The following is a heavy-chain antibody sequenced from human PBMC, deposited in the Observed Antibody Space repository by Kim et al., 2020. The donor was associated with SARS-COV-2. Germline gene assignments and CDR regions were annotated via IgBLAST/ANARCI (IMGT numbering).Heavy chain of an antibody. CDR1: GFTVSSNY. V-gene: IGHV3-66*02. Sequence: GGSLRLSCAASGFTVSSNYMSWVRQAPGEGLEWVSVIYSGGSTYYADSVKGRFTISRDNSKNTLYLQMNSLRAEDTAVYYCARDTGWFGELYGMDVWGQGTTVTVSS. CDR3: ARDTGWFGELYGMDV. CDR2: IYSGGST. J-gene: IGHJ6*02. D-gene: IGHD3-10*01.